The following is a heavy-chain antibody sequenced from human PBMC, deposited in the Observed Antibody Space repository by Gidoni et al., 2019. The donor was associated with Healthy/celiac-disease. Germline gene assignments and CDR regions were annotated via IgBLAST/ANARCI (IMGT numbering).Heavy chain of an antibody. V-gene: IGHV3-23*01. J-gene: IGHJ4*02. Sequence: DVQLLESGVGLVQPGGSLRLSWAASGLPFSSDAMSWVRQAPGKGLEWGSAISVSGCNTFYADSVTGRFTISRDNSKNTLYLQMSSLRAEDTAVYYCAKDRVSYYLFDYWGQGTLVTVSS. CDR1: GLPFSSDA. CDR2: ISVSGCNT. CDR3: AKDRVSYYLFDY. D-gene: IGHD1-26*01.